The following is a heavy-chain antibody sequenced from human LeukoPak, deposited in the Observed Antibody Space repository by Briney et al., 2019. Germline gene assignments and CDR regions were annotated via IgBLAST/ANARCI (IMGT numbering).Heavy chain of an antibody. Sequence: PGGSLRLSCAASGFTFSGYAMQWVRQAPEKRPEYVSGISGDGGTIYYASSVKGRFTISRDNAKNSLYLQMNSLRAEDTALYYCAKDRSSRIVGAKGKLTGPDYWGQGTLVTVSS. CDR1: GFTFSGYA. CDR3: AKDRSSRIVGAKGKLTGPDY. J-gene: IGHJ4*02. D-gene: IGHD1-26*01. CDR2: ISGDGGTI. V-gene: IGHV3-64*01.